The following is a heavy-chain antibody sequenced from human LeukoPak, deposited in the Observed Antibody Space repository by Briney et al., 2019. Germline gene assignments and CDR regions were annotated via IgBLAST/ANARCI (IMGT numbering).Heavy chain of an antibody. Sequence: GSLRLSCAASGFTFSDYYTSWIRQAPGKGLEWVSYISSSSSYTNYADSVKGRFTISRDNAKNSLYLQMNSLRAEDTAVYYCARLVVVPAAIFRWFDPWGQGTLVTVSS. CDR1: GFTFSDYY. CDR3: ARLVVVPAAIFRWFDP. D-gene: IGHD2-2*01. J-gene: IGHJ5*02. V-gene: IGHV3-11*06. CDR2: ISSSSSYT.